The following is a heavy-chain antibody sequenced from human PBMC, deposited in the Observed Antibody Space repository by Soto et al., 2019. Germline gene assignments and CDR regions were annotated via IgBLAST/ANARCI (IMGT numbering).Heavy chain of an antibody. CDR3: ARDRRYYGSGSYSLFDY. CDR2: IWYDGSNK. J-gene: IGHJ4*02. V-gene: IGHV3-33*01. D-gene: IGHD3-10*01. Sequence: PGGSLRLSCAASGFTFSSYGMHWVRQAPGKGLEWVAVIWYDGSNKYYADSVKGRFTISRDNSKNRLYLQMNSLRAEDTAVYYCARDRRYYGSGSYSLFDYWGQGTLVTVSS. CDR1: GFTFSSYG.